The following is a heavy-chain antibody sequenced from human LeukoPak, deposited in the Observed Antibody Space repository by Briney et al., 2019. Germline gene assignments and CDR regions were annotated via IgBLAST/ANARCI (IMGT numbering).Heavy chain of an antibody. J-gene: IGHJ4*02. V-gene: IGHV4-4*09. CDR3: ARVNGGPFDY. CDR2: IYTSGST. CDR1: GGSISSYY. D-gene: IGHD3-16*01. Sequence: SETLSLTCTVSGGSISSYYWSWIRQPPGKGLEWIGYIYTSGSTNYNPSLKSRVTISVDTSKSQFSLKLSSVTAADTAVYYCARVNGGPFDYWGQGTLVTVSS.